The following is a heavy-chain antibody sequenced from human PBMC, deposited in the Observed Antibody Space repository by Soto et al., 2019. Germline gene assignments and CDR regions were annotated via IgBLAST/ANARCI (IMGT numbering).Heavy chain of an antibody. D-gene: IGHD1-20*01. V-gene: IGHV4-4*02. CDR3: ARVGLSITRGAFDA. CDR1: GGSISSSHW. CDR2: ISHSGTS. J-gene: IGHJ3*01. Sequence: QVQLQESGPGLVKPSGTLSLTCAVSGGSISSSHWWTWVRQSPGKGLEYIGEISHSGTSNSNPSLTCRVTLSVDRSKNHFSLPLPWVTAADTAVYYCARVGLSITRGAFDAWGQGTPVIVSS.